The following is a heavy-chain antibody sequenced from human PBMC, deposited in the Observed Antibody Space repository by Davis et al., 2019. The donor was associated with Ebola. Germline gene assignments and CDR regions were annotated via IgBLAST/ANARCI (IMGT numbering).Heavy chain of an antibody. J-gene: IGHJ4*02. CDR2: ISPSGGST. CDR1: GFIFNRYG. Sequence: GESLKISCAASGFIFNRYGMHWVRQAPGKGLEYVSAISPSGGSTFYANPVKGRFTISRDNSKNTLYLQMGSLRAEDTAVYYCTSSPLLYSSSSSPDYWGQGTLVTVSS. CDR3: TSSPLLYSSSSSPDY. D-gene: IGHD6-6*01. V-gene: IGHV3-64*01.